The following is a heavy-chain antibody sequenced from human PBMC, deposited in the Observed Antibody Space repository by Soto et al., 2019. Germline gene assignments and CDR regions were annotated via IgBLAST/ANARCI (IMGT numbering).Heavy chain of an antibody. D-gene: IGHD5-18*01. V-gene: IGHV1-69*04. Sequence: SVKVSCKASVYTLTGYGVGWGRQAPGQGLEWMGRIIPILGIANYAQKFQGRVTITADKSTSTAYMELSSLRSEDTAVYYCAINQWDTAYSAEYWGQGTLVTVSS. J-gene: IGHJ4*02. CDR2: IIPILGIA. CDR1: VYTLTGYG. CDR3: AINQWDTAYSAEY.